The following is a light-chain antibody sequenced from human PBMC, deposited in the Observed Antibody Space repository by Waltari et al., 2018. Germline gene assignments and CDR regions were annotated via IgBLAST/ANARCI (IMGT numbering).Light chain of an antibody. Sequence: VVVTQSPATLSLSPGERAPLSCRASQSIITSLAGYQQQPGQAPRLLIYDASNRATGIPARFSGSGSGTDFTLTISSLEPEDFAVYYCQQRTIWSGTFGQGTKVEIK. V-gene: IGKV3-11*01. J-gene: IGKJ1*01. CDR3: QQRTIWSGT. CDR2: DAS. CDR1: QSIITS.